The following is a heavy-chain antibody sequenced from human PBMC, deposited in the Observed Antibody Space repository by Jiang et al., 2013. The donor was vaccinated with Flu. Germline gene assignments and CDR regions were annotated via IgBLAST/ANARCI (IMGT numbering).Heavy chain of an antibody. CDR3: AREVGYCSGGSCYSPAFDI. Sequence: VSSNSAAWNWIRQSPSRGLEWLGRTYYRSKWYNDYAVSVKSRITINPDTSKNQFSLQLNSVTPEDTAVYYCAREVGYCSGGSCYSPAFDIWGQGTMVTVSS. D-gene: IGHD2-15*01. V-gene: IGHV6-1*01. CDR1: VSSNSAA. CDR2: TYYRSKWYN. J-gene: IGHJ3*02.